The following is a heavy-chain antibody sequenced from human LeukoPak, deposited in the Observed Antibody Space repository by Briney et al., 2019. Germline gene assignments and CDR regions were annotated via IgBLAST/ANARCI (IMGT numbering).Heavy chain of an antibody. V-gene: IGHV3-23*01. CDR1: GFTFSTYT. J-gene: IGHJ6*02. Sequence: PGGSLRLSCAASGFTFSTYTMAWVRQAPGGGLEWVSGISDNGGRTYYADSVKGRFAISRDDSKSTLYLQMNSLRGEDTAVYYCAKDREGGYAPYDMDVWGRGTTVTVSS. D-gene: IGHD5-12*01. CDR2: ISDNGGRT. CDR3: AKDREGGYAPYDMDV.